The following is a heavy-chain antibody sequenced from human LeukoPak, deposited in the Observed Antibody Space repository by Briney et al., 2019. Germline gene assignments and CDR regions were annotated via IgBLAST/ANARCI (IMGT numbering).Heavy chain of an antibody. CDR2: IYYSGST. J-gene: IGHJ6*02. CDR1: GGSISSYY. D-gene: IGHD3-10*01. V-gene: IGHV4-59*01. CDR3: AGLRFGELLDRYGMDV. Sequence: SETLSLTCTVSGGSISSYYWSWIRQPPGKGLEWIGYIYYSGSTNYNPSLKSRVTISVDTSKNQFSLKLSSVTAADTAVYYCAGLRFGELLDRYGMDVWGQGTTVTVSS.